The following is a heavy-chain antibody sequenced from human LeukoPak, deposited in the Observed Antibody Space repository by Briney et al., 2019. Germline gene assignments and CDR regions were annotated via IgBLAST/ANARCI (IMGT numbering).Heavy chain of an antibody. V-gene: IGHV3-23*01. CDR1: GLTFNSYD. Sequence: QTGGSLRLSCAASGLTFNSYDLSWVRQAPGKGLDWVSGITSSGGSAFYADSVKGRFTISRDNSKNTLYLQMNSLRAEDTAVYYCARVASGSYYPHYYYYYYMDVWGKGTTVTVSS. J-gene: IGHJ6*03. CDR2: ITSSGGSA. D-gene: IGHD3-10*01. CDR3: ARVASGSYYPHYYYYYYMDV.